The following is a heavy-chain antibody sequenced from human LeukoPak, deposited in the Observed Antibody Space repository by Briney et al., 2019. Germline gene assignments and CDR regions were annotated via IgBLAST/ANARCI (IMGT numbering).Heavy chain of an antibody. CDR2: ISWNSGSI. J-gene: IGHJ4*02. CDR3: AKTEGYDIGGSVDY. CDR1: GFTFDDYA. D-gene: IGHD3-22*01. V-gene: IGHV3-9*01. Sequence: GGSLRLSCAASGFTFDDYAMHWVRQAPGKGLEWVSGISWNSGSIGYADSVKGRFTISRDNAKNSLYLQMNNLRAEDTALYYCAKTEGYDIGGSVDYWGQGTLVTVSS.